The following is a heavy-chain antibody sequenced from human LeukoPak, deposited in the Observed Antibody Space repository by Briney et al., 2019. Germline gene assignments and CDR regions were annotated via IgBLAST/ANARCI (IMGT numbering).Heavy chain of an antibody. CDR2: IYYSGST. D-gene: IGHD2/OR15-2a*01. CDR3: ARLNSYYYYGMDV. Sequence: SETLSLTYTVSGGSISSHYWSWIRQPPGKGLEWIGYIYYSGSTNYNPSLKSRVTISVDTSKNQFSLKLSSVTAADTAVYYCARLNSYYYYGMDVWGQGTTVTVSS. J-gene: IGHJ6*02. V-gene: IGHV4-59*11. CDR1: GGSISSHY.